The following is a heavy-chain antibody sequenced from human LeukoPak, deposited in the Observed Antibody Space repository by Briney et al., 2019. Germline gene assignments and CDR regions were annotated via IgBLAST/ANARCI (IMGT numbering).Heavy chain of an antibody. V-gene: IGHV3-15*01. CDR3: TTDWGYCTGDCPDY. J-gene: IGHJ4*02. Sequence: KSGGSLRLSCAASGFTFSNAWMSWVRQAPGKGLEWVGRIKSKTDGGTTDYAAPVKGRFTISRDDSKNTLYLQMNSLKIEDTAVYYCTTDWGYCTGDCPDYWGQGTLVTVSS. CDR1: GFTFSNAW. D-gene: IGHD2-8*02. CDR2: IKSKTDGGTT.